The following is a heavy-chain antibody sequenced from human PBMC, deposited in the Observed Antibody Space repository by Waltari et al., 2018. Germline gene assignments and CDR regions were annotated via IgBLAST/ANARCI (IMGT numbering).Heavy chain of an antibody. J-gene: IGHJ4*02. V-gene: IGHV3-30*01. CDR3: ARDCVVRGVISPFDY. CDR2: ISYDGSNK. D-gene: IGHD3-10*01. Sequence: QVQLVESGGGVVQPGRSLRLSCAASGFTFSSYAMHWVRQAPGKGLEWVAVISYDGSNKYYADSVKGRFTISRDKSKNTLYLQMNSLRAEDTAVYYCARDCVVRGVISPFDYWGQGTLVTVSS. CDR1: GFTFSSYA.